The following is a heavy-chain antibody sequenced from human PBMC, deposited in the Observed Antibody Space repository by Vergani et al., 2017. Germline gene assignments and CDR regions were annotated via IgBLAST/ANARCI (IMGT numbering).Heavy chain of an antibody. D-gene: IGHD6-6*01. V-gene: IGHV3-21*01. CDR3: ARDPTQYYSSSFYFDY. Sequence: EVQLVESGGGLVEPGGSLRLSCAASGFTFSSYSMNWVRQAPGKGLEWVSSISSSSSYIYYADSVKGRFTISRDNAKNSLYLQMNSLRAEDTAVYYCARDPTQYYSSSFYFDYWGQGTLVTVSS. CDR2: ISSSSSYI. CDR1: GFTFSSYS. J-gene: IGHJ4*02.